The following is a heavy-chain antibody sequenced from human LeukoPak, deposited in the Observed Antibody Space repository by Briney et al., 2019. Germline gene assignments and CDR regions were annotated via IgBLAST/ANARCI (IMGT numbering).Heavy chain of an antibody. J-gene: IGHJ4*02. CDR2: ISGRSYSM. CDR3: ARGKRRFDS. CDR1: GFSFNESY. Sequence: GGSLRLSCGASGFSFNESYMTWIRQAPGKRLEWVAYISGRSYSMYYADSVKGRFTISRDNARNSLYLHMNSLRADDTAVYYCARGKRRFDSWGQGTLVTVSS. V-gene: IGHV3-11*01.